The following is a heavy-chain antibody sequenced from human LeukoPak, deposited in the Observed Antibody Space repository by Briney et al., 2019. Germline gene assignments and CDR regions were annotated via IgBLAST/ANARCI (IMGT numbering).Heavy chain of an antibody. CDR1: GGTFSSYA. CDR3: ARGYSSSWYDRRYNWFDP. D-gene: IGHD6-13*01. CDR2: IIPIFGTA. V-gene: IGHV1-69*13. J-gene: IGHJ5*02. Sequence: SVKVSCKASGGTFSSYAISWVRQAPGQGLEWMGGIIPIFGTANYAQKFQGRVTITADESTSTAYMELSSLRSEDTAVYYCARGYSSSWYDRRYNWFDPWGQGTLVIVSS.